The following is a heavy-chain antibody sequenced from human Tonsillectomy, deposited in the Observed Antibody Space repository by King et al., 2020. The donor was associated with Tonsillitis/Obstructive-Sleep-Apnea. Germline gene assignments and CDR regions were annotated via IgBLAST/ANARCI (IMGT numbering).Heavy chain of an antibody. CDR1: GFTFSSYA. V-gene: IGHV3-30*04. D-gene: IGHD4-17*01. CDR2: ISYDGSNK. J-gene: IGHJ4*02. CDR3: AREGLREAYGDY. Sequence: QVQLVESGGGVVQPGRSLRLSCAASGFTFSSYAMHWVRQAPGKGLEWVAVISYDGSNKYYADSVKGRFTISRDNSKNKLYLQMNSLRAEDTAVYYCAREGLREAYGDYWGQGTLVTVSS.